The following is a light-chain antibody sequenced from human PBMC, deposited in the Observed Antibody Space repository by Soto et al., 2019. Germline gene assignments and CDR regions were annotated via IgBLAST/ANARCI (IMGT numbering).Light chain of an antibody. J-gene: IGLJ1*01. V-gene: IGLV2-14*01. Sequence: QSALTQPASVSGSPGQSIAISCTGTFSDVGGYDYVSGYQQHPDKAPKLMIYEVTKRPSGVSNRFSGSKSGNTASLTISGLQPEDEADYYCSSHTSGSTRVFGSGTKVTVL. CDR3: SSHTSGSTRV. CDR1: FSDVGGYDY. CDR2: EVT.